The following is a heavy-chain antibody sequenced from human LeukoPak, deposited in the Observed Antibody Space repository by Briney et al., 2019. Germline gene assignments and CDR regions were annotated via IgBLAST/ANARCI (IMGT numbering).Heavy chain of an antibody. V-gene: IGHV4-4*07. CDR2: IYTSEST. J-gene: IGHJ3*02. Sequence: SETLSLTCTVSGGSISSYYWSWIRQPAGKGLEWIGRIYTSESTNYNPSLKSRVTMSVGTSKNQFSLKLSSVTAADTAVYYCARRGDQGIAAAGDAFDIWGQGTMVTVSS. CDR1: GGSISSYY. D-gene: IGHD6-13*01. CDR3: ARRGDQGIAAAGDAFDI.